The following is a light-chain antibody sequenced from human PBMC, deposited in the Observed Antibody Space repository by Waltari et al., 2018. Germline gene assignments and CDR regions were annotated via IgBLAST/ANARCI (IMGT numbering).Light chain of an antibody. J-gene: IGKJ4*01. Sequence: ASQNVTSISLTWYQQKLGRAPRLLNYGTSSRATGNPERFSGSRSGTELTLTISRLGPEDFAVYYCQQYDGEVVTFGGGSKVEI. CDR3: QQYDGEVVT. V-gene: IGKV3-20*01. CDR1: QNVTSIS. CDR2: GTS.